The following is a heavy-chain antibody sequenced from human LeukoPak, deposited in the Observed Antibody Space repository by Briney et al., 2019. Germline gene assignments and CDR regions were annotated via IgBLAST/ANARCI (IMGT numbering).Heavy chain of an antibody. V-gene: IGHV3-48*01. Sequence: GGSLRLSCAASGFIFSSYSMTWVCQAPGKGLEWVSYISSRSDTIYYADSVKGRFIISRDNAKNSLYLQMNSLRAEDTAVYYCARPHCSGATCYSRYFDDWGQGTLVTVSS. CDR2: ISSRSDTI. CDR1: GFIFSSYS. D-gene: IGHD2-15*01. CDR3: ARPHCSGATCYSRYFDD. J-gene: IGHJ4*02.